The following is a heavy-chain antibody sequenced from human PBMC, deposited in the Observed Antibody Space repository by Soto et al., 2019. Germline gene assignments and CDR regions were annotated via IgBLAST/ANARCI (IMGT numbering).Heavy chain of an antibody. Sequence: QVHLVQSGAEVKKPGASVKVSCKGSGYGFTTYGITWVRQAPGQGLEWMAWISAHNGNTNYAQKLQGRGTVTRDTSTSTACMELMSLRFDDTAVYYCARGRYGDYWGQGALVTVSS. J-gene: IGHJ4*02. V-gene: IGHV1-18*01. CDR3: ARGRYGDY. CDR2: ISAHNGNT. D-gene: IGHD1-1*01. CDR1: GYGFTTYG.